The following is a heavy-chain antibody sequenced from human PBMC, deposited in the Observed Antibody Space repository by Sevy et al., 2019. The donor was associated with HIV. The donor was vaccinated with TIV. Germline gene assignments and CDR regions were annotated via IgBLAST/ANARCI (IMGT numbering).Heavy chain of an antibody. D-gene: IGHD6-13*01. CDR3: GRGGRSAGFDY. V-gene: IGHV3-74*01. Sequence: GGSLRLSCAASGVTFSSHWMHWVRQTPGKGLVWVSRINSDGSSTSYADSVKGRFTISRDNAKNTLYLQMNSLSAEDTAVYFCGRGGRSAGFDYWGQGTLVTVSS. CDR1: GVTFSSHW. J-gene: IGHJ4*02. CDR2: INSDGSST.